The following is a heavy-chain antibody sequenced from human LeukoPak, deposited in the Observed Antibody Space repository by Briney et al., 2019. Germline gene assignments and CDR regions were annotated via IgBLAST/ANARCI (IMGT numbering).Heavy chain of an antibody. V-gene: IGHV3-21*01. Sequence: GGSLRLSCAASGFTFSNYDMNWVRQAPGKGLEWVSSISGSGTYKYYADSVKGRFTISRDNAKNSLYLQMSSLRAEDTAVYYCARGYCSGGTCCDYWGQGTLVTVSS. J-gene: IGHJ4*02. CDR1: GFTFSNYD. CDR3: ARGYCSGGTCCDY. D-gene: IGHD2-15*01. CDR2: ISGSGTYK.